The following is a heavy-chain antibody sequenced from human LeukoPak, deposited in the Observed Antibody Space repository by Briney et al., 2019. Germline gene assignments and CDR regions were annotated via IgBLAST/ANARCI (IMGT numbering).Heavy chain of an antibody. D-gene: IGHD6-19*01. Sequence: GGSLRLSCAASGFTFSNGWMSWVRQAPGKGLEWVGRIKSKTDGGTTECTAPAKGRFTISRDESKNLLYLQMNSLKTEDTAVYYCTTGRRGAVFDYWGQGTLVTVSS. CDR3: TTGRRGAVFDY. CDR2: IKSKTDGGTT. CDR1: GFTFSNGW. V-gene: IGHV3-15*01. J-gene: IGHJ4*02.